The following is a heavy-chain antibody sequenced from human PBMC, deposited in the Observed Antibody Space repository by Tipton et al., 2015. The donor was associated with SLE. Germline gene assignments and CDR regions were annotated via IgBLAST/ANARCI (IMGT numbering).Heavy chain of an antibody. CDR3: ARVKLTYYFDY. D-gene: IGHD1-1*01. CDR2: FSYDGSHK. CDR1: GFTFSTYA. V-gene: IGHV3-30*04. Sequence: SLRLSCAASGFTFSTYAMHWVRQAPGKGLEWVAVFSYDGSHKYYADSVKGRFTISRDNSKNSLHLQMNSLIAEDTAVYCCARVKLTYYFDYWGQGNLVTVSS. J-gene: IGHJ4*02.